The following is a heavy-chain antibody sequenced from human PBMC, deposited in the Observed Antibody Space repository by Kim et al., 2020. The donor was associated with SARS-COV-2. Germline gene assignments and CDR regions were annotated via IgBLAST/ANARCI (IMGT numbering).Heavy chain of an antibody. CDR1: GGSFSGYY. J-gene: IGHJ4*02. D-gene: IGHD5-12*01. Sequence: SETLSLTCAVYGGSFSGYYWSWIRQPPGKGLEWIGEINHSGSTNYNPSLKSRVTISVDTSKNQFSLKLSSVTAADTAVYYCAREEMATINYWGQETLVTVSS. CDR3: AREEMATINY. V-gene: IGHV4-34*01. CDR2: INHSGST.